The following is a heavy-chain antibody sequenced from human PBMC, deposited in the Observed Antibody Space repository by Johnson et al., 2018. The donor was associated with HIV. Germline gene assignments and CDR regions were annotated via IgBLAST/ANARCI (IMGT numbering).Heavy chain of an antibody. J-gene: IGHJ3*02. CDR1: GFTFSNYG. D-gene: IGHD6-13*01. V-gene: IGHV3-30*02. CDR2: IRYDGSNK. CDR3: AKSIAAAGTNAFDI. Sequence: QMQLVESGGGVVQPGGSLRLSCAASGFTFSNYGMHWVRQAPGKGLEWVAFIRYDGSNKYYADSVKGRFTISRDNAKNSLYLQMNSLRAEDTAVYYCAKSIAAAGTNAFDIWGQGTMVTVSS.